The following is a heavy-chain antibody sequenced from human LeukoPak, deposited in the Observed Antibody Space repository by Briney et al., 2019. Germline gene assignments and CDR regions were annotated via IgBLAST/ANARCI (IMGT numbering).Heavy chain of an antibody. CDR3: ARDTCRSTSCYAGVRGFDY. V-gene: IGHV1-18*01. CDR1: GYTFTSYG. Sequence: GASVKVSCRASGYTFTSYGISWVRQAPGQGLEWMGWISAYNGNTNYAQKLQGRVTMTTDTSTSTAYMELRSLRSDDTAVYYCARDTCRSTSCYAGVRGFDYWGQGTLVTVSS. J-gene: IGHJ4*02. CDR2: ISAYNGNT. D-gene: IGHD2-2*01.